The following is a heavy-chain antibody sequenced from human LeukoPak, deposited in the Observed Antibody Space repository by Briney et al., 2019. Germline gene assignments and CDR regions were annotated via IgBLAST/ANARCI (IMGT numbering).Heavy chain of an antibody. CDR1: GFIVSSNY. V-gene: IGHV3-53*01. J-gene: IGHJ4*02. D-gene: IGHD2-8*01. CDR2: IYSGGNT. Sequence: GGSLRLSCAASGFIVSSNYMSWVRQAPGKGLEWVSVIYSGGNTYYADSVKGRFTISRDNSKNTLYLQMNSLRAEDTAVYYCAKMVREFYTISYYFDYWGQGTLVTVSS. CDR3: AKMVREFYTISYYFDY.